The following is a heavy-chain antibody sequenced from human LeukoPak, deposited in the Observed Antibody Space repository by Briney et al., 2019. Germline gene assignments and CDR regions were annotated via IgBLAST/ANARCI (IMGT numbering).Heavy chain of an antibody. J-gene: IGHJ3*02. D-gene: IGHD1-26*01. CDR2: ITWGRDNL. Sequence: GGSLRLSCAVSGFIFDDYAMHWVRQAPGKGLEWVSGITWGRDNLAYAASVKGRFTISRDNAKNSLYLQMNSLRAEDTAVYYCARPQSLGAKKGAFDIWGQGTMVTVSS. CDR3: ARPQSLGAKKGAFDI. V-gene: IGHV3-9*01. CDR1: GFIFDDYA.